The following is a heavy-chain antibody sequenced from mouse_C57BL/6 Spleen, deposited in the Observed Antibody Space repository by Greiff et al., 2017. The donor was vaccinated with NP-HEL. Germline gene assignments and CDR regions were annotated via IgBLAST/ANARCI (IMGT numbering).Heavy chain of an antibody. CDR1: GYTFTDYE. V-gene: IGHV1-15*01. CDR3: TRMGAY. CDR2: IDPETGGT. J-gene: IGHJ3*01. D-gene: IGHD2-3*01. Sequence: VQLQQSGAEPVRPGASVTLSCKASGYTFTDYEMHWVKQTPVHGLEWIGAIDPETGGTAYNQKFKGKAILTADKSSSTAYMELRSLTSEDSAVYYCTRMGAYWGQGTLVTVSA.